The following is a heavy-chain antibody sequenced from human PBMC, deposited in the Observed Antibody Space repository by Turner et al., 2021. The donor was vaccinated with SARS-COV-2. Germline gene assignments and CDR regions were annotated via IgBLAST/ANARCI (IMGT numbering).Heavy chain of an antibody. CDR1: GYTFTSYA. Sequence: QVQLLQSGAEVKKPGASVKVSCKASGYTFTSYAMHWVRQAPGQRLEWMGWINAGKGKTKYSQKFQGRVTITRDTSASTAYMELSSLRSEDTAVYYCARDVGYCSSTSCYTGSHFDYWGQGTLVTVSS. D-gene: IGHD2-2*02. V-gene: IGHV1-3*01. CDR3: ARDVGYCSSTSCYTGSHFDY. CDR2: INAGKGKT. J-gene: IGHJ4*02.